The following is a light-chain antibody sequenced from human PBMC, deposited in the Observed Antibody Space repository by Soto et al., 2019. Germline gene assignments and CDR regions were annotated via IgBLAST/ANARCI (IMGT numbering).Light chain of an antibody. Sequence: DIQMTQSPSTLSASVGDRVTITCRASQTIINWLAWYQQKPGKAPKLLIYKASTLEGEVPSRFSGSGSETEFTLTINSLQPDDSATYYCQQYNSYSGSRTFGQGTKVDIK. V-gene: IGKV1-5*03. J-gene: IGKJ1*01. CDR2: KAS. CDR1: QTIINW. CDR3: QQYNSYSGSRT.